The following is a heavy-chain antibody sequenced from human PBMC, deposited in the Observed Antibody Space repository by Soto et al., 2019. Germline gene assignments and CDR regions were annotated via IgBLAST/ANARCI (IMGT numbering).Heavy chain of an antibody. J-gene: IGHJ4*02. V-gene: IGHV3-23*01. Sequence: GGSLRLSCAASGFTFSSYAMSWVRQAPGKGLEWFSAISGSGGSTYYADSVKGRFTISRDNSKNTLYLQMNSLRAEDTAVYYCASTPLGFRGFRTPAYWGQGTLVTVSS. CDR3: ASTPLGFRGFRTPAY. CDR1: GFTFSSYA. CDR2: ISGSGGST.